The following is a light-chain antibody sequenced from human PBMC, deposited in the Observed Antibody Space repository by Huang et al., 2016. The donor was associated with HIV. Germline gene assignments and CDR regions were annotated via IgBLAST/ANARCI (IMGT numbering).Light chain of an antibody. V-gene: IGKV1-33*01. J-gene: IGKJ2*01. Sequence: DIQMTQSPSSLSASVGDRVTITCQASQDINNYLNWYQHKPGKAPKFLIYDASNLETGVPSRFSGSGSGTDFTLTISSLQPEDIATYYCQQYGNLPYTFGQGTKLEIK. CDR3: QQYGNLPYT. CDR1: QDINNY. CDR2: DAS.